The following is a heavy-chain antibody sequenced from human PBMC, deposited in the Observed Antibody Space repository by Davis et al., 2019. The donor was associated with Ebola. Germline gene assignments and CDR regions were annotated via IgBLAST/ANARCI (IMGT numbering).Heavy chain of an antibody. Sequence: ASVKVSCKASCYTFTNYGITWVRHAPGQGLAWMGWINPHNGNTNYAQNVQGRVTMTTDTSTSTAYMEVGILRSDDTAVYYCARAHFPTTSDHWGQGTLVTVSS. CDR2: INPHNGNT. D-gene: IGHD3-3*02. CDR3: ARAHFPTTSDH. V-gene: IGHV1-18*04. CDR1: CYTFTNYG. J-gene: IGHJ4*02.